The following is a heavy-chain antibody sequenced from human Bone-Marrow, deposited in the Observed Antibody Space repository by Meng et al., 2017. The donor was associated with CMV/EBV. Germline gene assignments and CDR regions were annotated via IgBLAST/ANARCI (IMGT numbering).Heavy chain of an antibody. CDR3: ARTDLVGAPLYFDS. V-gene: IGHV2-70*20. D-gene: IGHD1-26*01. J-gene: IGHJ4*02. Sequence: SGPTLVKPTQTLTLTCTFSGFSLNTSGMCVGWVRQPPGKALEWLAVIDWDDDKYYSTSLTTRLTISKDTSKSQVVLTMTNMAPVDTATYYCARTDLVGAPLYFDSWGRRTLVTVSS. CDR1: GFSLNTSGMC. CDR2: IDWDDDK.